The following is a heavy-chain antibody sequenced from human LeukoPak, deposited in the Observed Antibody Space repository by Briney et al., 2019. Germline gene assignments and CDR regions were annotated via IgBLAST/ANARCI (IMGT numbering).Heavy chain of an antibody. Sequence: SETLSLTCTVSGGSISSYDWSWIRQPPGKGLEWIGYIYYSGSTNYNPSLKSRVTISVDTSKNQFSLKLSSVTAADTAVYYCASGGSRVSGHDYWGQGTLVTVSS. J-gene: IGHJ4*02. CDR1: GGSISSYD. V-gene: IGHV4-59*01. CDR2: IYYSGST. CDR3: ASGGSRVSGHDY. D-gene: IGHD2-15*01.